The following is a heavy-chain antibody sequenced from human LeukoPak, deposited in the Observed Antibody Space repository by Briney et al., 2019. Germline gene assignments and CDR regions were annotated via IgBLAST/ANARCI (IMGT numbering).Heavy chain of an antibody. V-gene: IGHV1-18*01. CDR1: GYTFTSYG. J-gene: IGHJ6*02. CDR3: ARDRRWRRDSNTPYYYYGMDV. D-gene: IGHD5-24*01. Sequence: ASLKVYCKASGYTFTSYGINWVRQAPGQGLEWMGWISAYNGNTIYAQKLQGRVAMTTDTSTRTVYMELRSLRSDDTAVYYCARDRRWRRDSNTPYYYYGMDVWGQGTTVTVS. CDR2: ISAYNGNT.